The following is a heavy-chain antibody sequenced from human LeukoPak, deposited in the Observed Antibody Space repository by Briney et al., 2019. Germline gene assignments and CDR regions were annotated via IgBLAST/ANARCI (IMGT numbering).Heavy chain of an antibody. J-gene: IGHJ5*02. Sequence: PGRSLRLSCAASGFTFSDYYMSWIRQAPGKGLEWVSYISSSGSTIYYADSVKGRFTISRDNAKNSLYLQMNSLRAEDTAVYYCARDRDYSKGNWFDPWGQGTLVTVSS. D-gene: IGHD4-11*01. CDR1: GFTFSDYY. CDR2: ISSSGSTI. V-gene: IGHV3-11*01. CDR3: ARDRDYSKGNWFDP.